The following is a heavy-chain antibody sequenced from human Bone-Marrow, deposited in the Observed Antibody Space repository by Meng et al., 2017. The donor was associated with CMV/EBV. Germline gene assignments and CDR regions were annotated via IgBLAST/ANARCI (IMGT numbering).Heavy chain of an antibody. J-gene: IGHJ3*02. CDR2: ISSSGSTI. Sequence: GESLKISCAASGFTFSDYYMSWIRQAPGKGLEWVSYISSSGSTIYYADSVKGRFTISRDNAKNSLYLQMNSLRAEDTAVYYCARDWRYCSSTSCYRSGYAFDIWGQGTMVTVSS. D-gene: IGHD2-2*01. V-gene: IGHV3-11*01. CDR1: GFTFSDYY. CDR3: ARDWRYCSSTSCYRSGYAFDI.